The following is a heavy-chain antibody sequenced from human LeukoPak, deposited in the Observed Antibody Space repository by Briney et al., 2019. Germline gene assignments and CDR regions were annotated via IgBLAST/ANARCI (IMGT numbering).Heavy chain of an antibody. CDR2: IYSGGST. D-gene: IGHD1-26*01. CDR3: ARVSFEWEPPDY. CDR1: GFTFSTYA. Sequence: GGSLRLSCAASGFTFSTYAMSWVRQAPGKGLEWVSVIYSGGSTYYADSVKGRFTISRDNSKNTLYLQMNSLRAEDTAVYYCARVSFEWEPPDYWGQGTLVTVSS. V-gene: IGHV3-53*01. J-gene: IGHJ4*02.